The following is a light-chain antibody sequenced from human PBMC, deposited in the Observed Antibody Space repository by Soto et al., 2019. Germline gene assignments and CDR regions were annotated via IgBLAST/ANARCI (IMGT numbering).Light chain of an antibody. CDR2: GAS. Sequence: EIVLTQSPGTLSLSPGERATLSCRASRSVSSSYLAWYQQKPGQAPRLLIYGASSRATGIPDRFSGSGSGTDFTLTISRLEPEDFAVYYCQQFRSSPPVTFGGGTKVEIK. V-gene: IGKV3-20*01. J-gene: IGKJ4*01. CDR3: QQFRSSPPVT. CDR1: RSVSSSY.